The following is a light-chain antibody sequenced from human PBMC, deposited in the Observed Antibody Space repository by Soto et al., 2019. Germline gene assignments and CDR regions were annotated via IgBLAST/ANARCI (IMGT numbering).Light chain of an antibody. Sequence: EIVLTQSPGTLSLSPGERATLSCRASQSVSSSFLAWYQQKPGQAPRLLIYGASSRATGIPDRFSGSGSGTDFTLTISRLEPEDFAVYYCQQYDSSPWTFGQGTKLEIK. CDR3: QQYDSSPWT. V-gene: IGKV3-20*01. J-gene: IGKJ1*01. CDR2: GAS. CDR1: QSVSSSF.